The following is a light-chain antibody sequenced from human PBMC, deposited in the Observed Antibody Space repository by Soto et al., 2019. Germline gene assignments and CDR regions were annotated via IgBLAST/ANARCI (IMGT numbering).Light chain of an antibody. CDR2: EVS. V-gene: IGLV2-14*01. CDR3: SSYTTSSTPLV. CDR1: SSDVGGYSY. J-gene: IGLJ1*01. Sequence: SALTQPASVSGSPGQSITISCTGTSSDVGGYSYVSWYQQHPGKAPKLMIYEVSNRPSGVSNRFSGSKSGNTASLTISGLQAEDEANYYCSSYTTSSTPLVFGTGTKLTVL.